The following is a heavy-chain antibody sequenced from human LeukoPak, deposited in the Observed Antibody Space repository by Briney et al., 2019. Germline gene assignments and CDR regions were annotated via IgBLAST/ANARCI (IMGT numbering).Heavy chain of an antibody. CDR3: ARDMVRSNARGYFGY. Sequence: GGSLRLSCAASGFTFSSYSMNWVRQAPGKGLEWVSYISSSSSTIYYADSVKGRFTISRDNAKNSLYLQMNSLRAEDTAVYYCARDMVRSNARGYFGYWGQGTLVTVSS. V-gene: IGHV3-48*01. CDR1: GFTFSSYS. J-gene: IGHJ4*02. D-gene: IGHD3-10*01. CDR2: ISSSSSTI.